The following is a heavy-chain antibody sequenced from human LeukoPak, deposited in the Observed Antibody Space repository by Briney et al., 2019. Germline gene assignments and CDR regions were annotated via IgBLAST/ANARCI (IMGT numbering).Heavy chain of an antibody. D-gene: IGHD6-19*01. CDR2: ISGSGGST. CDR1: GLSFNRYT. Sequence: PGGSLRLSCAASGLSFNRYTMNWVRQAPGKGLEWVSAISGSGGSTYYADSVKGRFTISRDNSKNTLYLQMNSLRAEDTAVYYCAKDRIAVAGRIDYWGQGTLVTVSS. CDR3: AKDRIAVAGRIDY. J-gene: IGHJ4*02. V-gene: IGHV3-23*01.